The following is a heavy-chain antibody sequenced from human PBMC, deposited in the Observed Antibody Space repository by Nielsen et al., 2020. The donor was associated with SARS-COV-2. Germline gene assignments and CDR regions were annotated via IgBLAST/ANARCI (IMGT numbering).Heavy chain of an antibody. D-gene: IGHD2-2*01. CDR3: AREVYCSSTSCYPYYYYYMDV. CDR1: GGSISSYY. Sequence: GSLRLSCTVSGGSISSYYWSWIRQPPGKGLEWIGYIYYSGSTNYNPSLKSRVTISVDTSKNQFSLKLSSVTAADTAVYYCAREVYCSSTSCYPYYYYYMDVWGKGTTVTVSS. CDR2: IYYSGST. J-gene: IGHJ6*03. V-gene: IGHV4-59*01.